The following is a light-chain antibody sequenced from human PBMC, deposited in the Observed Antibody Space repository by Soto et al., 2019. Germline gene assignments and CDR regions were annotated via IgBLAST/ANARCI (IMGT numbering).Light chain of an antibody. Sequence: QSALTQPASVSGAPGQSITISCTGTSSDVGAYNYVSWYQQHPGKAPKLLIYKVSSRPSGVSNRFSGSKSGNTASLTISGLQAEDEADYYCNSHTTSSTLVFGGGTKPTVL. J-gene: IGLJ2*01. CDR2: KVS. CDR1: SSDVGAYNY. CDR3: NSHTTSSTLV. V-gene: IGLV2-14*01.